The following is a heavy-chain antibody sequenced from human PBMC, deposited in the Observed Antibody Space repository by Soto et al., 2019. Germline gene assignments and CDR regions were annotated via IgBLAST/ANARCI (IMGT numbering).Heavy chain of an antibody. Sequence: PGGSLRLSCAASGFTFRNYAMSWVRQAPGKGLEWVSAINGGGGSTYYADSVKGRFTISRDNSKNTLYLQMNSLRAEDTAVYYCANSRWGYDILTGYYSDPDYWGQGTLVTVSS. V-gene: IGHV3-23*01. J-gene: IGHJ4*02. CDR1: GFTFRNYA. CDR3: ANSRWGYDILTGYYSDPDY. D-gene: IGHD3-9*01. CDR2: INGGGGST.